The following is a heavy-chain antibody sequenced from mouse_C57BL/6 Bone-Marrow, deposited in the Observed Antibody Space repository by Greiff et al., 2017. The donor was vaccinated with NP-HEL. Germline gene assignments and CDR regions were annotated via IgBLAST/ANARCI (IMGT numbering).Heavy chain of an antibody. Sequence: QVHVKQSGADLVKPGASVKLSCKASGYTFTSYWMHWVKQRPGRGLEWIGRIDPNSGGTKFNEKFKTKATLTVDKPSSTAYMQLSSLTSEDSAGYYCARYYYGSRGWYFDVWGTGTTVTVSS. CDR2: IDPNSGGT. CDR1: GYTFTSYW. CDR3: ARYYYGSRGWYFDV. D-gene: IGHD1-1*01. J-gene: IGHJ1*03. V-gene: IGHV1-72*01.